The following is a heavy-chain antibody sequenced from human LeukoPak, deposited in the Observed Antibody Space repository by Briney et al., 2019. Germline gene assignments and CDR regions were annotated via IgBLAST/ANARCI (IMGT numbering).Heavy chain of an antibody. CDR2: IKGDGSRT. CDR1: GFTFSSYW. CDR3: ARSDHFDY. J-gene: IGHJ4*02. Sequence: GGSLRLSCAASGFTFSSYWTHWVRQAARRGLVWVTRIKGDGSRTFYADSVKGRFTISRDNAKNTLYLQMNSLRAEDTAVYYCARSDHFDYWGQGTLVTVSS. V-gene: IGHV3-74*01.